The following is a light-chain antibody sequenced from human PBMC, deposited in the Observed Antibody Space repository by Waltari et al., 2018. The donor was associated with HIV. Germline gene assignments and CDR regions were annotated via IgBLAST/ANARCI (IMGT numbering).Light chain of an antibody. CDR1: SSDVGSYNL. V-gene: IGLV2-23*02. J-gene: IGLJ3*02. Sequence: QSALTQPAALSGSPARSLTISCTGPSSDVGSYNLVSWYQQHPGKAPKLMIYEVNKRPSGVSNRFSGSKSGNTASLTISGLQAEDEADYYCCSYAGSSSWVFGGGTKLTVL. CDR3: CSYAGSSSWV. CDR2: EVN.